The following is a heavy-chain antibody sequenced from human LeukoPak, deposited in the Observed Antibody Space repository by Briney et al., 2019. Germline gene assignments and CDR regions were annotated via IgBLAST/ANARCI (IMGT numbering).Heavy chain of an antibody. CDR2: INHSGST. D-gene: IGHD4-17*01. Sequence: PSETLSLTCAVYGGSFSGNYWSWIRQPPGKGLEWIGEINHSGSTNYNPSLKSRVTISVDTSKNQFSLKLSSVTAADTAVYYCARGSSSTVTYYFDYWGQGTLVTVSS. J-gene: IGHJ4*02. CDR3: ARGSSSTVTYYFDY. V-gene: IGHV4-34*01. CDR1: GGSFSGNY.